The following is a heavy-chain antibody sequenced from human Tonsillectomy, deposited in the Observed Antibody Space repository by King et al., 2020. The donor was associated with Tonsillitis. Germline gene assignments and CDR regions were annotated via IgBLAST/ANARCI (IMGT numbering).Heavy chain of an antibody. CDR2: IKQDGSEQ. D-gene: IGHD6-6*01. Sequence: VQLVESGGGLVQPGGSLRLSCVASGFTFRSYWMGWVRQAPGKGLEWVAYIKQDGSEQHYLDSVKGRLTISRDNAKNSLYLQMNSLRAEDTAVYYCSRGAAAPGPNYFDYWRQGTLVTVPS. J-gene: IGHJ4*02. V-gene: IGHV3-7*01. CDR3: SRGAAAPGPNYFDY. CDR1: GFTFRSYW.